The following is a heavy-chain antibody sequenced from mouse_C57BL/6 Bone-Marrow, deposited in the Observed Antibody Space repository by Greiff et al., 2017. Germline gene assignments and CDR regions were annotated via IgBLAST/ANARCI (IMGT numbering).Heavy chain of an antibody. J-gene: IGHJ2*01. D-gene: IGHD1-1*01. CDR2: IYPGSGST. Sequence: QVQLQQPGAELVKPGASVKMSCKASGYTFTSYWITWVKQRPGQGLEWIGDIYPGSGSTNYNEKFKSKATLIVDTSSSTAYMQLSSLTSEDSAVYYCARDYYGSSYEDYFDYWGQGTTLTVSS. CDR3: ARDYYGSSYEDYFDY. CDR1: GYTFTSYW. V-gene: IGHV1-55*01.